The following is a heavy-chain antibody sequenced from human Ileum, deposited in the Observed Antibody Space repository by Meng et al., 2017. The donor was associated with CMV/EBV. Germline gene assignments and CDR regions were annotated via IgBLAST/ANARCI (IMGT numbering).Heavy chain of an antibody. Sequence: QITLKEPGPTLVKPTLTLTLTCPFSGSSLSTTGVGVGWIRQPPGKALEWLALIYWDDDKRYSPSLKSRLTITKDTSKNQVVLTMTNMDPVDTATYYCARNYYDSGPFQYWGQGTLVTVSS. J-gene: IGHJ4*01. V-gene: IGHV2-5*02. CDR1: GSSLSTTGVG. CDR2: IYWDDDK. CDR3: ARNYYDSGPFQY. D-gene: IGHD3-22*01.